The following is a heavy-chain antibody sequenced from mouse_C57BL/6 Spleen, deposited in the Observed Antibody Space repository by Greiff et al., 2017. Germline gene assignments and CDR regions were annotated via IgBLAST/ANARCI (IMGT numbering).Heavy chain of an antibody. CDR2: IYPGDGDT. J-gene: IGHJ2*01. CDR3: ARAYYGNYGVYFDY. Sequence: VQLQQSGAELVKPGASVKISCKASGYAFSSYWMNWVKQRPGKGLEWIGQIYPGDGDTNYNGKFKGKATLTADKSSSTAYMQLSSLTSEDSAVYFCARAYYGNYGVYFDYWGQCTTLTVSS. CDR1: GYAFSSYW. V-gene: IGHV1-80*01. D-gene: IGHD2-1*01.